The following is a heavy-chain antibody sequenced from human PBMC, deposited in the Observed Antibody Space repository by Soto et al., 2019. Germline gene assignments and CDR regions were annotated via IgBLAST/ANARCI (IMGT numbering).Heavy chain of an antibody. CDR2: VSGSGAAT. CDR1: GFSFWKYA. V-gene: IGHV3-23*01. Sequence: GESLKISCAASGFSFWKYAMSWVRQAPRKGLEWVAGVSGSGAATYYADSVRGRFIVSRDNSKDTLLLQMNTLGAEDTAVYYCAKTRLYDNNDYHRDGFDVWGPGTVVTVSS. CDR3: AKTRLYDNNDYHRDGFDV. D-gene: IGHD3-22*01. J-gene: IGHJ3*01.